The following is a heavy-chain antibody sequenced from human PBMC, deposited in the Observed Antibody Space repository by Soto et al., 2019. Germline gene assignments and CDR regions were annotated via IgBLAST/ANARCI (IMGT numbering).Heavy chain of an antibody. CDR1: GYTFTDYG. V-gene: IGHV1-18*04. CDR2: ISTYNGNT. CDR3: AREEGISDWHAFDY. J-gene: IGHJ4*02. D-gene: IGHD6-19*01. Sequence: ASVKVSCKASGYTFTDYGSSGGRKAPGKGLEWMGWISTYNGNTIYAQKIQGRVTMTTDTSTSTAYVELRSLRSDDTAVYYCAREEGISDWHAFDYWGQGTLVTVSS.